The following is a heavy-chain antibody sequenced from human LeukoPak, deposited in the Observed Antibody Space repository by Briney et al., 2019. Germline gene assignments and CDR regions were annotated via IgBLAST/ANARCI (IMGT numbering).Heavy chain of an antibody. CDR1: GYTFTGYY. Sequence: APVKVSCKASGYTFTGYYMHWVRQAPGQGLEWMGWINPNSGGTNYAQKFQGRVTMTRDTSISTAYMELSRLRSDDTAVYYCARALVVPAAPDLYYYYGMDVWGQGTTVTVSS. CDR2: INPNSGGT. CDR3: ARALVVPAAPDLYYYYGMDV. J-gene: IGHJ6*02. D-gene: IGHD2-2*01. V-gene: IGHV1-2*02.